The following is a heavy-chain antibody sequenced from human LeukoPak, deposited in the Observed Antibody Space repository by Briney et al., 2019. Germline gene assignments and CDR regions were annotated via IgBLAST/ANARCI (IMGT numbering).Heavy chain of an antibody. V-gene: IGHV3-7*03. D-gene: IGHD6-6*01. CDR3: ARIGYSSSSFDY. Sequence: GGSLRLSCAASGFTFIXYWMSWVRQAPGKGXEXXXNMKQDXXXXXXXXXXXGXXXXXXXNAKNSLYLQMSGLRAEDTAVYFCARIGYSSSSFDYWGQGVLVTVYS. CDR2: MKQDXXXX. J-gene: IGHJ4*02. CDR1: GFTFIXYW.